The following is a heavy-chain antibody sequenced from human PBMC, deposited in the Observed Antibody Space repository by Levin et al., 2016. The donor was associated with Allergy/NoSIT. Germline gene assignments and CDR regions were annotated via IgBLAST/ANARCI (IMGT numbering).Heavy chain of an antibody. CDR2: IYYSGST. Sequence: SETLSLTCTVSGGSISSSSYYWGWIRQPPGKGLEWIGSIYYSGSTYYNPSLKSRVTISVDTSKNQFSLKLSSVTAADTAVYYCARPPIRQLVPFQHWGQGTLVTVSS. CDR1: GGSISSSSYY. CDR3: ARPPIRQLVPFQH. D-gene: IGHD6-13*01. V-gene: IGHV4-39*01. J-gene: IGHJ1*01.